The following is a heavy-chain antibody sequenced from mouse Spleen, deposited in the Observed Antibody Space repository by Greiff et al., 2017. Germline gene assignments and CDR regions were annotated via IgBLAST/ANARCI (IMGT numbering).Heavy chain of an antibody. CDR2: ISSGGSYT. V-gene: IGHV5-6*01. CDR1: GFTFSSYG. Sequence: EVMLVESGGDLVKPGGSLKLSCAASGFTFSSYGMSWVRQTPDKRLEWVATISSGGSYTYYPDSVKGRFTISRDNAKNTLYLQMSSLKSEDTAMYYCAATVVATDYAMDYWGQGTSVTVSS. J-gene: IGHJ4*01. CDR3: AATVVATDYAMDY. D-gene: IGHD1-1*01.